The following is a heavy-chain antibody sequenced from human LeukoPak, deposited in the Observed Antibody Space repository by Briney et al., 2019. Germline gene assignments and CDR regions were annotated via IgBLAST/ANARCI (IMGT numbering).Heavy chain of an antibody. CDR2: INPSGGST. CDR1: GYTFTSYY. D-gene: IGHD6-13*01. J-gene: IGHJ4*02. Sequence: VSVKVSCKASGYTFTSYYIHWVRQAPGQGLEWMGIINPSGGSTTYAQKVQGRVAMTRDTSTSRVYMEVSSLRSEDTAVYYCARTYSSSDEFDYWGQGTLVTVSS. CDR3: ARTYSSSDEFDY. V-gene: IGHV1-46*01.